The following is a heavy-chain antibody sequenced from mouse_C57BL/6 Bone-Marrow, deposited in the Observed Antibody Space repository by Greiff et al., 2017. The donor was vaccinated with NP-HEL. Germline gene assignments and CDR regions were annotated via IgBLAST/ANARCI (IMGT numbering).Heavy chain of an antibody. V-gene: IGHV1-76*01. Sequence: QVQLKQSGAELVRPGASVKLSCKASGYTFTDYYINWVKQRPGQGLEWIARIYPGSGNTYYNEKFKGKATLTAEKSSSTAYMQLSSLTSEDSAVYFCARSYGYDSPWFADWGQGTLVTVSA. CDR2: IYPGSGNT. D-gene: IGHD2-2*01. CDR1: GYTFTDYY. CDR3: ARSYGYDSPWFAD. J-gene: IGHJ3*01.